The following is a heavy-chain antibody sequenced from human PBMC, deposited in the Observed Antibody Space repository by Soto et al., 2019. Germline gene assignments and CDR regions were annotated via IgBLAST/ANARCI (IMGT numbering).Heavy chain of an antibody. CDR2: IHYSGSI. CDR1: GGSISYEHFH. J-gene: IGHJ6*02. D-gene: IGHD2-21*02. V-gene: IGHV4-30-4*08. Sequence: TLSLTCTVSGGSISYEHFHWTWIRQSPGKGLEWIGYIHYSGSIIYNPSFKSRVTISVDTSKNQFSLQLSSVTAADTAVYFCAREDDGGDRDYYGLDVWGQGTTVTVSS. CDR3: AREDDGGDRDYYGLDV.